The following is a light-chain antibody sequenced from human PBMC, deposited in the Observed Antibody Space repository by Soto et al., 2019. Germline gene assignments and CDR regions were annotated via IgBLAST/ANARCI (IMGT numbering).Light chain of an antibody. CDR3: CSYAGGSNV. CDR2: EGS. V-gene: IGLV2-23*03. CDR1: SSDVGSYEF. Sequence: GASSDVGSYEFVSWYQQYPGKAPKLMIYEGSKRPSGVSDRFSGSKSGNTASLTISGLQAEDEADYFCCSYAGGSNVFGAGTKVTVL. J-gene: IGLJ1*01.